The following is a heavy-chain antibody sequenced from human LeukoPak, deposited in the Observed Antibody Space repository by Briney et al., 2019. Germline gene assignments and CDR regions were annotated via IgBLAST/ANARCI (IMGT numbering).Heavy chain of an antibody. V-gene: IGHV3-23*01. J-gene: IGHJ4*02. CDR2: ISGSGGST. CDR1: GFTLSSYA. D-gene: IGHD3-10*01. Sequence: GGSLRLSCAASGFTLSSYAMSWVRQAPGKGLEWVSAISGSGGSTYYADSVKGRFTISRDNSKNTLYLQMNSLRAEDTAVYYCAKMSSWFGELWLWGQGTLVTVSS. CDR3: AKMSSWFGELWL.